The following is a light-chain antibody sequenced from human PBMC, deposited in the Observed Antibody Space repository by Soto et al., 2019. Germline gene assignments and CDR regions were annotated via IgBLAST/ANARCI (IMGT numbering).Light chain of an antibody. CDR2: AAS. Sequence: DIQMTQSPSSLSGSVGDSVTITCRASQGISNYLAWYQQKAGKAPTLLIYAASTLHSGVPSPFSGSGSGSAFTLTISSLEPEDVATYYCHRYNSAPRTFGQGAKVEIK. CDR3: HRYNSAPRT. CDR1: QGISNY. V-gene: IGKV1-27*01. J-gene: IGKJ1*01.